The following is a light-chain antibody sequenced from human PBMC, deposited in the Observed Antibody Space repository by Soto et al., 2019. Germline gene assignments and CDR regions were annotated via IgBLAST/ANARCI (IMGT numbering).Light chain of an antibody. Sequence: QAVVTQPPSASGSPGQSVTISCTGTSSDVGGYNFVSWYQQHPGKAPKLMIYEVTKRPSGVPDRFSGSKSGNTASLTVSGLQGEDEADYYCTSYAGSNIPVVFGGGTKLTVL. V-gene: IGLV2-8*01. CDR2: EVT. CDR3: TSYAGSNIPVV. J-gene: IGLJ2*01. CDR1: SSDVGGYNF.